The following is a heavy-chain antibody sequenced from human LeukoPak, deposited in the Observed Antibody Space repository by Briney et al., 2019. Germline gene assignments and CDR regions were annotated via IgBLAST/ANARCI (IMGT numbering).Heavy chain of an antibody. CDR3: ARTPLWNYYYGMDV. CDR1: GFTFSSYA. Sequence: AGGSLRLSCAASGFTFSSYAMHWARQAPGKGLEWVAVISYDGSNKYYADSVKGRFTISRDNSKNTLYLQMNSLRAEDTAVYYCARTPLWNYYYGMDVWGQGTTVTVSS. V-gene: IGHV3-30-3*01. CDR2: ISYDGSNK. J-gene: IGHJ6*02. D-gene: IGHD3-10*01.